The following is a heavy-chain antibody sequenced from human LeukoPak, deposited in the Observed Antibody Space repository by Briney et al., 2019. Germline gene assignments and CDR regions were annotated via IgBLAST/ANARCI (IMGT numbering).Heavy chain of an antibody. D-gene: IGHD3-3*01. CDR2: IYSSGST. CDR1: GGSISGYY. Sequence: PSETLSLTCTVSGGSISGYYWSWIRRSAGKGLEWIGRIYSSGSTNYNPSLKSRAIMSVDTSKNQFSLKLSSVTAADTAVYYCARGHAFWSGSYFDYWGQGTLVTVSS. V-gene: IGHV4-4*07. J-gene: IGHJ4*02. CDR3: ARGHAFWSGSYFDY.